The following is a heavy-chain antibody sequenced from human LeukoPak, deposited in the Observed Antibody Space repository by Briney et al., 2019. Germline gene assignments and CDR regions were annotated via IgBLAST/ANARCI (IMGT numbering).Heavy chain of an antibody. V-gene: IGHV1-8*01. CDR1: GYTFTSYD. J-gene: IGHJ4*02. Sequence: ASVKVSCKASGYTFTSYDINWVRQATGQGLEWMGWMNPNSANTGYAQKFQGRVTMTRNTSISTAYMGLSSLRSEDTAVYYCARGRSGLPTSSDYWGQGTLVTVSS. CDR3: ARGRSGLPTSSDY. D-gene: IGHD1-26*01. CDR2: MNPNSANT.